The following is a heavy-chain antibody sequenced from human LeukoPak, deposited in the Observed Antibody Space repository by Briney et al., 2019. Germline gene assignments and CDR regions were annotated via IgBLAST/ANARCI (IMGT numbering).Heavy chain of an antibody. J-gene: IGHJ4*02. V-gene: IGHV3-33*01. Sequence: GGSLRLSCAASGFTFSSYGMHWVRQAPGKGLQWVVVIWYDGSNKYYADSVKGRFTISRDNSKNTRYLQMNSLRAEDTAVYYCARARDYGGYFDYWGQGTLVTVSS. CDR3: ARARDYGGYFDY. CDR1: GFTFSSYG. CDR2: IWYDGSNK. D-gene: IGHD4-17*01.